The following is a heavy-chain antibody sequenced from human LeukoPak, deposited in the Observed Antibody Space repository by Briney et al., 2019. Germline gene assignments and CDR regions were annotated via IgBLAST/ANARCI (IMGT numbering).Heavy chain of an antibody. CDR1: GFIFSGYY. CDR3: ARENSGIAATDIIDY. D-gene: IGHD6-13*01. Sequence: PGGSLRLSCAASGFIFSGYYMSWVRQAPGKGLEWVANIKHDGSATNYMDSVRGRFTVSRDSAKDSLYLQMDGLRADDTAVYFCARENSGIAATDIIDYWGQGTLVTVSS. J-gene: IGHJ4*02. V-gene: IGHV3-7*01. CDR2: IKHDGSAT.